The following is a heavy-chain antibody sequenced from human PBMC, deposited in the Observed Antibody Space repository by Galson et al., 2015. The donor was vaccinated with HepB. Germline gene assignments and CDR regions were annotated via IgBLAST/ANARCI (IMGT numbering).Heavy chain of an antibody. CDR3: ASREWMRTFNI. V-gene: IGHV4-38-2*01. D-gene: IGHD2-2*03. CDR1: GFTFSDYG. Sequence: LRLSCAASGFTFSDYGMNWVRQAPGKGLEWIGKIYHSGSTYYNPSLKSRVTISVDTSKNQFSLNLSSVTAADTAVYYCASREWMRTFNIWGRGTMVTVSS. CDR2: IYHSGST. J-gene: IGHJ3*02.